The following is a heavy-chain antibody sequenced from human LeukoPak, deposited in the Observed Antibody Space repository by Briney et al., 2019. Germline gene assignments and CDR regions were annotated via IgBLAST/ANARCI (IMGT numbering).Heavy chain of an antibody. CDR1: GGSFSDYY. V-gene: IGHV4-34*01. CDR2: INHSGST. Sequence: PSETLSLTCAVYGGSFSDYYWSWIRQPPGKGLEWIGEINHSGSTNYNPSLKSRVTISVDTSKNQFSLKLSSVTAADTAVYYCARGRRTQLVWFGEFHNWFDPWGQGTLVTVSS. D-gene: IGHD3-10*01. J-gene: IGHJ5*02. CDR3: ARGRRTQLVWFGEFHNWFDP.